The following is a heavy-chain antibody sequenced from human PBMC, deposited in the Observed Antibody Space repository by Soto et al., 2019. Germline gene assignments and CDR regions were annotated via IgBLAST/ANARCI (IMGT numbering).Heavy chain of an antibody. Sequence: EVQLVESGGGLAQPGRSLRLSCATSGFTFTYFSISWVRQAPGRGLEWVGFIRSKDYGGTTEYAASVKGRFAISRDDSTGIAYLHMNSLKNEDTAVYYCTREIPDFDSWGQATLVTVSS. CDR1: GFTFTYFS. CDR2: IRSKDYGGTT. CDR3: TREIPDFDS. V-gene: IGHV3-49*02. J-gene: IGHJ4*02.